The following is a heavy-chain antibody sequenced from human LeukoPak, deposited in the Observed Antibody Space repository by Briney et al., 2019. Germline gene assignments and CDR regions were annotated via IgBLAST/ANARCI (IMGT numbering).Heavy chain of an antibody. D-gene: IGHD3-22*01. V-gene: IGHV3-11*01. CDR2: ISSSGSAT. Sequence: PGGSLRLSCAASGFTFSDHYMIWIRQAPGKGLEWVSYISSSGSATYYADSVKGRFTISRDNAENSLFLQMNSLRAEDTAVYYCAREGYDRGHDAFDTWGQGTMVTVSS. CDR3: AREGYDRGHDAFDT. J-gene: IGHJ3*02. CDR1: GFTFSDHY.